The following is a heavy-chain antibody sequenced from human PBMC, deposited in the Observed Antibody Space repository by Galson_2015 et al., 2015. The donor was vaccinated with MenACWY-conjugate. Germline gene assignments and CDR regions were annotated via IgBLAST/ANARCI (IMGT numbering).Heavy chain of an antibody. V-gene: IGHV1-69*04. CDR3: ARDWVETTMGFWGGVGRGGRYYYYGMDV. CDR1: GGTFSSYT. CDR2: IIPILGIA. D-gene: IGHD5-18*01. J-gene: IGHJ6*02. Sequence: SVKVSCKASGGTFSSYTISWVRQAPGQGLEWMGRIIPILGIANYAQKFQGRVTITADKSTSTAYMELSSLRSEDTAVYYCARDWVETTMGFWGGVGRGGRYYYYGMDVWGQGTTVTVSS.